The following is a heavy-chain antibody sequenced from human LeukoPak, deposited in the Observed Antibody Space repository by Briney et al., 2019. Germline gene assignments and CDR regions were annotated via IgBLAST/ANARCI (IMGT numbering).Heavy chain of an antibody. J-gene: IGHJ4*02. V-gene: IGHV4-34*01. CDR1: GESFSGYY. CDR2: INHSGST. CDR3: ARGWLQLDY. D-gene: IGHD5-24*01. Sequence: PSETLSLTCAVYGESFSGYYWSWIRQPPGKGLEWIGEINHSGSTNYNPSLKSRVTISVDTSKNQFSLKLSSVTAADTAVYYCARGWLQLDYWGQGTLVTVSS.